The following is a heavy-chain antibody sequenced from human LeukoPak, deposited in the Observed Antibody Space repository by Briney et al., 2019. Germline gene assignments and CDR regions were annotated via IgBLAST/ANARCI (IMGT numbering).Heavy chain of an antibody. V-gene: IGHV1-2*02. CDR2: IDAKSGGT. J-gene: IGHJ4*02. CDR1: GYTFTGHY. CDR3: ARWRGYSSGWSGPFDD. Sequence: ASVNLSCKASGYTFTGHYMHWVRQAPGQGLEWMGWIDAKSGGTKYAQRFQGRVTMTRDTSINTGYMELSSLTSDDTAVYYCARWRGYSSGWSGPFDDWGQGTLVTVSS. D-gene: IGHD6-13*01.